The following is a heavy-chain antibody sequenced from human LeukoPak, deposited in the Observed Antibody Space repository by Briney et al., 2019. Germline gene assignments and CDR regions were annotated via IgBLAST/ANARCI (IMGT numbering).Heavy chain of an antibody. Sequence: PSETLSLTCTVSGGSISSGVYYWSWIRQHPGKGLEWIGYIYYSGSTYYSPSLKSRVTISVDTSKNQFSLKLSSVTAADTAVYYCARSRGGYRYVVDYWGQGTLVTVSS. CDR1: GGSISSGVYY. D-gene: IGHD3-16*02. J-gene: IGHJ4*02. CDR2: IYYSGST. V-gene: IGHV4-31*03. CDR3: ARSRGGYRYVVDY.